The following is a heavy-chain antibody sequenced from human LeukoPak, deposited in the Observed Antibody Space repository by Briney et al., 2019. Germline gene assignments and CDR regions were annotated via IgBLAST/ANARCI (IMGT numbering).Heavy chain of an antibody. CDR1: RGSITNSSCY. V-gene: IGHV4-39*01. D-gene: IGHD2-2*01. J-gene: IGHJ4*02. CDR3: ARRAVVPAAVSYFDN. Sequence: SGTLSLTCAVSRGSITNSSCYWGWIRQPPGKGLEWIGGIYYTGTTYYSPSLNSRITISMDTSKKQFSLRLASVTAADTAVYYCARRAVVPAAVSYFDNWGQGTLVTVSS. CDR2: IYYTGTT.